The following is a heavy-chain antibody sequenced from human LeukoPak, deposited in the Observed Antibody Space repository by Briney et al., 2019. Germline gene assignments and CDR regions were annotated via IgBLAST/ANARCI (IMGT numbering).Heavy chain of an antibody. Sequence: PSETLSLTCAVYGGSFSGYYWSWIRQPPGKGLEWIGEINHSGSTNYNPSLKSRVTISVDTSRNQFSLKLSSVTAADTAVYYCARASLDSENYGRYFDYWGQGTLVTVSS. D-gene: IGHD3-16*01. V-gene: IGHV4-34*01. CDR1: GGSFSGYY. CDR3: ARASLDSENYGRYFDY. CDR2: INHSGST. J-gene: IGHJ4*02.